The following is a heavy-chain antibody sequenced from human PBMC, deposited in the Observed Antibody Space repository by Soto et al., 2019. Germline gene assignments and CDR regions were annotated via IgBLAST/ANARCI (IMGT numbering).Heavy chain of an antibody. CDR2: ISYDGSNK. CDR1: GFTFSSYA. J-gene: IGHJ6*02. CDR3: ARDDYYYVMDV. Sequence: ESGGGVVQPGRSLRLSCAASGFTFSSYAMHWVRQAPGKGLEWVAVISYDGSNKYYADSVKGRFTISRDNSKNTLYLQMNSLRAEDTAVYYCARDDYYYVMDVWGQGTTVTVSS. V-gene: IGHV3-30-3*01.